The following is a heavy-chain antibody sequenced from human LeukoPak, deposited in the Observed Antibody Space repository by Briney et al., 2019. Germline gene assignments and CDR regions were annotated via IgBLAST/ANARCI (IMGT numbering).Heavy chain of an antibody. Sequence: GGSLRLACSASGFAFSSHNMHWVRHAPGKGLEYVSAISTHGGTRYYTDSVKDRFIVSRDNSKNTLYLQMTSLRVEDTAVYYCGRRSDSGGYYLDSWGQGTLVTVSS. CDR3: GRRSDSGGYYLDS. D-gene: IGHD3-22*01. CDR1: GFAFSSHN. V-gene: IGHV3-64D*09. CDR2: ISTHGGTR. J-gene: IGHJ4*02.